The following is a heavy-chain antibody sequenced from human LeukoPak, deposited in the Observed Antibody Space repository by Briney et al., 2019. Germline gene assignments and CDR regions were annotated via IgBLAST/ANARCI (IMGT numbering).Heavy chain of an antibody. D-gene: IGHD1-26*01. V-gene: IGHV3-9*01. CDR2: ISWNSGSI. CDR1: GFTFSSYA. CDR3: AKGIVGAPDDAFDI. Sequence: SLRLSCAASGFTFSSYAMSWVRQAPGKGLGWVSGISWNSGSIGYADSVKGRFTISRDNAKNSLYLQMNSLRAEDTALYYCAKGIVGAPDDAFDIWGQGTMVTVSS. J-gene: IGHJ3*02.